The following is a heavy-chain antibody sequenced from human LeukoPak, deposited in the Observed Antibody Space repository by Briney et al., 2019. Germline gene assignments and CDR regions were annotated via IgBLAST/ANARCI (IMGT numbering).Heavy chain of an antibody. D-gene: IGHD2-15*01. Sequence: SETLSLTCTVSGGSISGYYWSWIRQPPGKGLEWIGYIYYTGSTNYNPSLKSRVTISVDTSKNQFSLKLSSVTAADTAVYYCARLVGDQVDYWGQGALVAVSS. CDR3: ARLVGDQVDY. J-gene: IGHJ4*02. CDR1: GGSISGYY. V-gene: IGHV4-59*01. CDR2: IYYTGST.